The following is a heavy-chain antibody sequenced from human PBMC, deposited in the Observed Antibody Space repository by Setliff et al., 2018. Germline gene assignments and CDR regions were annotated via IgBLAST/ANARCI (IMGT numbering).Heavy chain of an antibody. V-gene: IGHV1-2*06. CDR3: ARVPYDYVWGSYRTFDY. CDR2: INPNSGGT. CDR1: GYTFTGYY. Sequence: ASVKVSCKASGYTFTGYYMHWVRQAPGQGLEWMGRINPNSGGTNYAQKFQGRVTMTRDTSISTAYMELGRLRSDDTAVYYCARVPYDYVWGSYRTFDYWGQGTLVTVSS. J-gene: IGHJ4*02. D-gene: IGHD3-16*02.